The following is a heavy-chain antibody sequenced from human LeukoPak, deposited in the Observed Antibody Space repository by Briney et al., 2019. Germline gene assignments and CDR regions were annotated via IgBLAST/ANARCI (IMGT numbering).Heavy chain of an antibody. D-gene: IGHD2-15*01. CDR1: GFTFSSYS. J-gene: IGHJ6*03. V-gene: IGHV3-21*01. CDR2: ISSSSSYI. Sequence: GGSLRLSCAASGFTFSSYSMNWVRQAPGKGLEWVSSISSSSSYIYYADSVKGRFTISRDNAKSSLYLQMNSLRAEDTAVYYCARDLVGRDYYYMDVWGKGTTVTVSS. CDR3: ARDLVGRDYYYMDV.